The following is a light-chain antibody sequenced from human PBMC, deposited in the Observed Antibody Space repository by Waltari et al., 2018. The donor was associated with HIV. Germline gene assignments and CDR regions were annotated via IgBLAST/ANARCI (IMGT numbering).Light chain of an antibody. J-gene: IGLJ2*01. CDR1: STDIGTYNL. CDR2: RID. CDR3: CAYAGSSTFVL. V-gene: IGLV2-23*02. Sequence: QSALTQPASVSGSPGQSITISCTGTSTDIGTYNLVSWYQHLPGKAPKLLIYRIDKRPSAVSNRFSGSKSGDTASLTISGLQADDEADYYCCAYAGSSTFVLFGGGTTLTVL.